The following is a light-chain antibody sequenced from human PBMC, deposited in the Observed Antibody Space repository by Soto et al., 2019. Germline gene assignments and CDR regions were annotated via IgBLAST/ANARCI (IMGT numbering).Light chain of an antibody. CDR2: AAS. CDR3: QQYYSYYTWT. V-gene: IGKV1-8*01. CDR1: QGISSY. Sequence: AIRMTQSPSSLSASTGDRVTITCRASQGISSYLAWYQQKPGKAPKLLIYAASTLQSGVPSRFSGSRSGTDFTLTISCLQSEDFATYYCQQYYSYYTWTFGQGTKVEIK. J-gene: IGKJ1*01.